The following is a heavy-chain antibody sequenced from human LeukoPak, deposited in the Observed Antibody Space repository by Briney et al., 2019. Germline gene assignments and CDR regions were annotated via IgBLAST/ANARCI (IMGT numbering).Heavy chain of an antibody. Sequence: PSETLSLTCTVSGGSISRYYWSWLRQPPGKGLEWIGYIYYSGSTNYNPSLRSRVTISVDTSKNQFSLKLRSVTAADTAVYYCAKASVGARFFDPWGQGTLVTVSS. CDR3: AKASVGARFFDP. CDR2: IYYSGST. D-gene: IGHD1-26*01. J-gene: IGHJ5*02. V-gene: IGHV4-59*01. CDR1: GGSISRYY.